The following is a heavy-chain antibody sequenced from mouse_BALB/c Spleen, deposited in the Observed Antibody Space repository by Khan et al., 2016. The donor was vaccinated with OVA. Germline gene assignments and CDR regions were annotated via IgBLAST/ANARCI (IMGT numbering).Heavy chain of an antibody. J-gene: IGHJ2*01. CDR1: GYSITSGYG. Sequence: EVQLVESGPGLVKPSQSLSLTCTVTGYSITSGYGWNWNRQFPGNKLEWMGYISYSGSTNYNPSLKSRISITRDTSKNQFFLQLNSVTTEDTATXYCARTARIIYWGQGTTLTVSS. D-gene: IGHD1-2*01. CDR3: ARTARIIY. CDR2: ISYSGST. V-gene: IGHV3-2*02.